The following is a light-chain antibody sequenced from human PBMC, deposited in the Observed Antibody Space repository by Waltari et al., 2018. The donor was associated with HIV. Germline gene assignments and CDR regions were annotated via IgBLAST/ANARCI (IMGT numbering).Light chain of an antibody. J-gene: IGKJ4*01. V-gene: IGKV1-39*01. CDR1: QSISSY. CDR3: QQSYSTLALT. Sequence: DIQMTHSPSSLSASVGDRVTITCRASQSISSYLNWYQQKPGKAPKLLIYAASSLQSGVPSRFSGSASGTDFTLTISSLQPEDFATYYCQQSYSTLALTFGGGTKVEIK. CDR2: AAS.